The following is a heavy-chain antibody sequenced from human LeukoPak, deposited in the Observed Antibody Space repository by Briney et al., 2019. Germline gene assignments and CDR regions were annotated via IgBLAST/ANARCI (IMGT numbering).Heavy chain of an antibody. CDR2: IYYSGST. CDR1: GGSISSSSYY. CDR3: ASLPGYCSSTSCWGSDYYYYMDV. V-gene: IGHV4-39*01. Sequence: PSETLSLTCTVSGGSISSSSYYWGWIRQPPGKGLEWIGSIYYSGSTYYNPSLKSRVTISVDTSNNQFSLKLSSVTAADTAVYYCASLPGYCSSTSCWGSDYYYYMDVWGKGTTVTVYS. J-gene: IGHJ6*03. D-gene: IGHD2-2*01.